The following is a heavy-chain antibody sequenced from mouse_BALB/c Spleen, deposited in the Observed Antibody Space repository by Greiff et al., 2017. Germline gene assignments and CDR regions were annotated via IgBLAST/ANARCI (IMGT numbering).Heavy chain of an antibody. V-gene: IGHV5-6*01. D-gene: IGHD2-1*01. J-gene: IGHJ2*01. CDR2: ISSGGSYT. CDR1: GFTFSSYG. CDR3: ARQGYYGNLYYFDY. Sequence: EVKLVESGGDLVKPGGSLKLSCAASGFTFSSYGMSWVRQTPDKRLEWVATISSGGSYTYYPDSVKGRFTISRDNAKNTLYLQMSSLKSEDTAMYYCARQGYYGNLYYFDYGGPGTTLTVSS.